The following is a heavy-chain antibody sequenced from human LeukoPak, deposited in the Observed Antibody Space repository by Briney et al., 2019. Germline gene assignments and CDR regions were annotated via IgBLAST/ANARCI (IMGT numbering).Heavy chain of an antibody. Sequence: GGSLRLSCAASGFTFGDYAMSWVRQAPGKGLEWVGFIRSKTYGGTTEYAASVKGRFTISRDDSKSIAYLQMNSLKTEDTAVYYCTRGHYGSGSDPCDYWGQGTLVTVSA. V-gene: IGHV3-49*04. J-gene: IGHJ4*02. CDR3: TRGHYGSGSDPCDY. CDR1: GFTFGDYA. CDR2: IRSKTYGGTT. D-gene: IGHD3-10*01.